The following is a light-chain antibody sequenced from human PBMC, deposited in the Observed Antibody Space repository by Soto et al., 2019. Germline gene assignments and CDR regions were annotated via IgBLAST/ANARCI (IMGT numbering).Light chain of an antibody. Sequence: QLVLTQSPSASASPGASVKLTCTLSSGHSNYAIAWHQQQPEKGPRYLMKLNSDGSHTKGDGIPDRFSVSSSGAERHLTISSLQSEDEADYYCQTWGTGIRVFGGGTKLTVL. CDR3: QTWGTGIRV. J-gene: IGLJ2*01. CDR2: LNSDGSH. CDR1: SGHSNYA. V-gene: IGLV4-69*01.